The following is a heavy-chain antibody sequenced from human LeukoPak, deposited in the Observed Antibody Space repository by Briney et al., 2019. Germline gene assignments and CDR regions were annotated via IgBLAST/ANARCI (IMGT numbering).Heavy chain of an antibody. CDR2: INHSGST. J-gene: IGHJ3*02. Sequence: KPSETLSLTCAVYGGSFSGYYWSWIRQPPGEGLEWIGEINHSGSTNYNPSLKSRVTISVDTSKNQFSLKLSSVTAADTAVYYCARRLYSSGARAFDIWGQGTMVTVSS. V-gene: IGHV4-34*01. CDR1: GGSFSGYY. CDR3: ARRLYSSGARAFDI. D-gene: IGHD6-25*01.